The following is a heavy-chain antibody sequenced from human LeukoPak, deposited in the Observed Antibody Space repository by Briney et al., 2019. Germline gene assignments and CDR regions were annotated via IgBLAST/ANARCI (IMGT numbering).Heavy chain of an antibody. D-gene: IGHD2-2*01. J-gene: IGHJ4*02. V-gene: IGHV3-21*01. CDR2: ISSSSSYI. CDR3: ARPFYCSSTSCQLPSFDY. Sequence: GGSLRLSCAASGFTFSSYSMNWVRQAPGKGPEWVSSISSSSSYIYYADSVKGRFTISRDNAKNSLYLQMNSLRAEDTAVYYCARPFYCSSTSCQLPSFDYWGQGTLVTVSS. CDR1: GFTFSSYS.